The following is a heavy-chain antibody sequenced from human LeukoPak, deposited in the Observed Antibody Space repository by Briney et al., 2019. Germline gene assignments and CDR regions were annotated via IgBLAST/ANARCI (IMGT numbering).Heavy chain of an antibody. CDR1: GFTFEDYA. V-gene: IGHV3-43*02. Sequence: GGSLRLSCAASGFTFEDYAMHWVRQAPGKGLEWVSLISGDGGGTYYADSVKGRFTISRDNSKNSLYLQMYSLRTEDTALYYCAKDRYSSGWEFDYWGQGTLVTVSS. CDR3: AKDRYSSGWEFDY. J-gene: IGHJ4*02. D-gene: IGHD6-19*01. CDR2: ISGDGGGT.